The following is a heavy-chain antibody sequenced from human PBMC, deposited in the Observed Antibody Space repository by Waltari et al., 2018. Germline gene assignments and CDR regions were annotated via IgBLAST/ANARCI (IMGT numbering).Heavy chain of an antibody. CDR1: GHSISSGYY. V-gene: IGHV4-38-2*01. D-gene: IGHD3-22*01. CDR2: IYHRGTT. CDR3: ARDSSGYCHLDY. Sequence: QVQLQESGPGLVKPSETLSLTCAVSGHSISSGYYWGWIRQPPGKGLEWIGSIYHRGTTYYNPSLKSRVTISVDTSKNQFSLKLRFVTAADTAVYYFARDSSGYCHLDYWGQGTLVTVSS. J-gene: IGHJ4*02.